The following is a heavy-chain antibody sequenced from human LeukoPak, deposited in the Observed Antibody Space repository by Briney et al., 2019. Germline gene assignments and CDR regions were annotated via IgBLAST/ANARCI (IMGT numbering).Heavy chain of an antibody. D-gene: IGHD6-19*01. J-gene: IGHJ4*02. CDR3: AGDRLQWLFDY. V-gene: IGHV3-48*04. CDR2: ISSSSSTI. CDR1: GFTFSSYS. Sequence: GGSLRLSCAASGFTFSSYSMNWVRQAPGKGLEWVSYISSSSSTIYYADSVKGRFTISRDNAKNSLYLQMNSLRAEDTAVYYCAGDRLQWLFDYWGQGTLVTVSS.